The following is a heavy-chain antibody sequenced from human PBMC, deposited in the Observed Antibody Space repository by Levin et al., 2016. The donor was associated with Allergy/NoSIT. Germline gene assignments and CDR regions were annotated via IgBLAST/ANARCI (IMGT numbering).Heavy chain of an antibody. CDR2: IYYSGST. J-gene: IGHJ4*02. CDR3: ARDRAPDLRDGYNSHFDY. D-gene: IGHD5-24*01. CDR1: GGSISSYY. V-gene: IGHV4-59*01. Sequence: GSLRLSCTVSGGSISSYYWSWIRQPPGKGLEWIGYIYYSGSTNYNPSLKSRVTISVDTSKNQFSLKLSSVTAADTAVYYCARDRAPDLRDGYNSHFDYWGQGTLVTVSS.